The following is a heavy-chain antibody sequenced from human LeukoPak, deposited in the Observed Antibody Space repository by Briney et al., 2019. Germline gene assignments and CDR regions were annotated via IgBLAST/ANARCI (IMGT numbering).Heavy chain of an antibody. Sequence: PSEILSLTCSVSDDPFSTHYWTWIPQPPGKGLEWIVYIAYIGSTKYNTSLKSRVTISVDTSKNQYSLKMTSENAADKAVYCCAREPTTVTKGFDIWGQGTMVTVSS. CDR2: IAYIGST. J-gene: IGHJ3*02. CDR1: DDPFSTHY. CDR3: AREPTTVTKGFDI. V-gene: IGHV4-59*11. D-gene: IGHD4-17*01.